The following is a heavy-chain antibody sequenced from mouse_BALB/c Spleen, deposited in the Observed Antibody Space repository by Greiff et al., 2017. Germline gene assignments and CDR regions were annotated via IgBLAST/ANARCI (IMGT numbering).Heavy chain of an antibody. CDR2: IRKKVNGYTT. V-gene: IGHV7-3*02. Sequence: EVNVVESGGGLVQPGGSLRLSCATSGFTFTDYYMSWVRQPPGKALEWLGFIRKKVNGYTTEYSASVKGRFTISRDNSQSILYLQMNTLRAEDSATYYCARDIGYWGQGTTHTVSS. CDR1: GFTFTDYY. CDR3: ARDIGY. J-gene: IGHJ2*01.